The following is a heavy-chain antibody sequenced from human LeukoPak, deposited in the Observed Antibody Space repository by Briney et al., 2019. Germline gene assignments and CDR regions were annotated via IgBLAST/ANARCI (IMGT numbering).Heavy chain of an antibody. CDR3: ARVGHYDILTGHAFDI. V-gene: IGHV3-21*01. CDR2: ISSSSSYI. Sequence: PGGSLRLSCAVSGFTFSSYSMNWVRQAPGKGLEWVSSISSSSSYIYYADSVKGRFTISRDNAKNSLYLQMNSLRAEDTAVYYCARVGHYDILTGHAFDIWGQGTMVTVSS. CDR1: GFTFSSYS. D-gene: IGHD3-9*01. J-gene: IGHJ3*02.